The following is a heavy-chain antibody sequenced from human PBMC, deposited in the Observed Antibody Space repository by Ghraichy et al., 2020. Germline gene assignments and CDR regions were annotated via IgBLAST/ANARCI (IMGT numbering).Heavy chain of an antibody. J-gene: IGHJ4*02. CDR1: GFTFSSYA. Sequence: GGSLRLSCAASGFTFSSYAMSWVRQAPGKGLQWISSISLSGGSPYYADFVKGRFTMSRDNSKNTLYLQINSLRAEDTALYYCAKGVSGTYRAGLEYWGQGTLVTVPS. V-gene: IGHV3-23*01. CDR2: ISLSGGSP. CDR3: AKGVSGTYRAGLEY. D-gene: IGHD1-26*01.